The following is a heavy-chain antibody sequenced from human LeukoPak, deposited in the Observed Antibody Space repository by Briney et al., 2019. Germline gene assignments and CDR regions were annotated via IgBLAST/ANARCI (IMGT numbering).Heavy chain of an antibody. Sequence: PGGSLRLSCAASGFTFSDYYMSWIRQAPGKGLEWVSCISSSSSYTNYADSVKGRFTISTDNAKNSLYLQMNSLRAEDTAVYYCARDLFDGDYSPQYFKHWGQGTLVTVSS. V-gene: IGHV3-11*06. D-gene: IGHD4-17*01. CDR3: ARDLFDGDYSPQYFKH. CDR2: ISSSSSYT. CDR1: GFTFSDYY. J-gene: IGHJ1*01.